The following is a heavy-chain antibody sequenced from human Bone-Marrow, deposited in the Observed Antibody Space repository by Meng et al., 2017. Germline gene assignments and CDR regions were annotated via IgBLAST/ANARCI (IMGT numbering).Heavy chain of an antibody. J-gene: IGHJ6*02. D-gene: IGHD3-10*01. CDR3: ARTPDITMVRKNYYYYGMDV. Sequence: ASVKVSCKASGYTFTRYYMHWVRQAPGQGLEWMGIINPRGGSTSYAQKFQGRVTMTRDTSTSTVYMELSSLRSEDTAVYYCARTPDITMVRKNYYYYGMDVWGQGTTVTVSS. CDR1: GYTFTRYY. CDR2: INPRGGST. V-gene: IGHV1-46*01.